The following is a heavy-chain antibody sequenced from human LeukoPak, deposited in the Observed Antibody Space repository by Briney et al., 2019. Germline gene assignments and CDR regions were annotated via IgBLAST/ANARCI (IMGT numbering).Heavy chain of an antibody. CDR3: ARAPGITFFDY. V-gene: IGHV4-59*12. D-gene: IGHD1-7*01. Sequence: SETLSLTCTVSGGSISGYYWSWIRQSPGKGLESLGYIYCTGSTNYNPSLKSRVTMSVDTSKNQFSLKLSSVTAAETAVYYCARAPGITFFDYWGQGTLVTVSS. CDR1: GGSISGYY. J-gene: IGHJ4*02. CDR2: IYCTGST.